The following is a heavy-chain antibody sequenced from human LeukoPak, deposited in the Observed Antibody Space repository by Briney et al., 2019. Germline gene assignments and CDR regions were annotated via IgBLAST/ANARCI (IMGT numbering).Heavy chain of an antibody. CDR1: GFTFSTYS. CDR2: ITGSSSNI. V-gene: IGHV3-21*01. J-gene: IGHJ4*02. D-gene: IGHD5-12*01. CDR3: AKGYSGYDSHLDY. Sequence: GGSLRLSCAASGFTFSTYSMNWVRQAPGKGLEWVSSITGSSSNIYYADSVKGRFTISRDNAKNSLYLQMNSLRAEDTAVYYCAKGYSGYDSHLDYWGQGTLVTVSS.